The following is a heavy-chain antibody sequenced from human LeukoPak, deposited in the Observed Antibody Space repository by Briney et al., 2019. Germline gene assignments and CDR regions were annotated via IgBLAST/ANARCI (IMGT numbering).Heavy chain of an antibody. CDR3: SREGRWLQIGFDY. J-gene: IGHJ4*02. D-gene: IGHD5-24*01. V-gene: IGHV4-59*01. CDR1: GASMSSFY. Sequence: SETLSLTCTVSGASMSSFYWSWIRQSPGKGLEWIGYIYSSGSTNYNPSLKSRVTISVDTSKSQFSLKLSSVTAADTAVYFCSREGRWLQIGFDYWGRGTLVTVSS. CDR2: IYSSGST.